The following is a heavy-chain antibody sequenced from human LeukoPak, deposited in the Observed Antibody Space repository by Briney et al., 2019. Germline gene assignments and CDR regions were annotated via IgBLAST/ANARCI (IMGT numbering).Heavy chain of an antibody. V-gene: IGHV4-39*07. CDR3: ARAGKYSSSWYYFDY. CDR2: IYYSGST. J-gene: IGHJ4*02. Sequence: SETLSLTCTVSGVSISSSSYYWGWLRQPPGKGLEWIGSIYYSGSTYYNPSLKSRVTISVDTSKNQFSLKLSSVTAADTAVYYCARAGKYSSSWYYFDYWGQGTLVTVSS. CDR1: GVSISSSSYY. D-gene: IGHD6-13*01.